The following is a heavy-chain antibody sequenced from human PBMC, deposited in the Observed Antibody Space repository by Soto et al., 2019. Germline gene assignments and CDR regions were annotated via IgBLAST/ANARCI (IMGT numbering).Heavy chain of an antibody. CDR3: ARDSVAAADPGYYGMDV. Sequence: PGGSLRLSCAASGFTFSSYSMNWVRQAPGKGLEWVSSISSSSSYIYYADSVKGRFTISRDNAKNSLYLQMNSLRAEDTAVYYCARDSVAAADPGYYGMDVWGQGXTVTVYS. D-gene: IGHD6-13*01. CDR1: GFTFSSYS. V-gene: IGHV3-21*01. CDR2: ISSSSSYI. J-gene: IGHJ6*02.